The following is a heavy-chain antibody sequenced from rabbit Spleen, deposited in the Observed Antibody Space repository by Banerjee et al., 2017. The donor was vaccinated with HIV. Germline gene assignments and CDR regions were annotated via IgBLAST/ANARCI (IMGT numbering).Heavy chain of an antibody. J-gene: IGHJ4*01. CDR1: GFDFSTYG. CDR3: ARGGGL. Sequence: QEQLVESGGGLVQPGESLKLFCKASGFDFSTYGVSWVRQAPGKGLEWIGYIDPVFGITYYASWVNGRFSISRENTQNTVSLQLNSLTAADTATYFCARGGGLWGPGTLVTVS. CDR2: IDPVFGIT. V-gene: IGHV1S47*01.